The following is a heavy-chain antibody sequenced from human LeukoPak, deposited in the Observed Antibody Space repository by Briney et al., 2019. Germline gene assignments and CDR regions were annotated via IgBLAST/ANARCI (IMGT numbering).Heavy chain of an antibody. CDR2: IYYSGST. CDR1: GGSISSYY. CDR3: ARLTWERGLAFDI. J-gene: IGHJ3*02. D-gene: IGHD1-26*01. Sequence: PSETLSLTCTVSGGSISSYYWSWIRQPPGKGLEWIGYIYYSGSTNYNPSLKSRVTISVDTSKNQFSLKLSSVTAADTAVYYCARLTWERGLAFDIWGQGTMVTVSP. V-gene: IGHV4-59*01.